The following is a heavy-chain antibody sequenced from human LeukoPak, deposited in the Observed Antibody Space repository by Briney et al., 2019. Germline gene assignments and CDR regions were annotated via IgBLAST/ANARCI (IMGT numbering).Heavy chain of an antibody. Sequence: SETLSLTCTVSGGSISSYYWSGIRQPAGKGLEWIGRIYTSGSTNYNPSLKSRVTMSVDTSKNQFSLKLSSVTAADTAVYYCARAPPPYGDYLYYFDYWGQGTLVTVSS. J-gene: IGHJ4*02. V-gene: IGHV4-4*07. CDR1: GGSISSYY. CDR3: ARAPPPYGDYLYYFDY. D-gene: IGHD4-17*01. CDR2: IYTSGST.